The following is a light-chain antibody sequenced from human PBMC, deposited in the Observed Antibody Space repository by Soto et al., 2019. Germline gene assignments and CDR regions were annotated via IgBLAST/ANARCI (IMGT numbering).Light chain of an antibody. CDR1: QSISSR. V-gene: IGKV1-5*03. CDR3: QQYNTLTWT. Sequence: DIQMTQSPSTLSASVGDRVTITCRASQSISSRLAWYQQKPGKAPKLLIYKASSLESGVPSRFSGSGSGTEFTFIIISLLPDDFATYYCQQYNTLTWTFGQGTKVYIK. J-gene: IGKJ1*01. CDR2: KAS.